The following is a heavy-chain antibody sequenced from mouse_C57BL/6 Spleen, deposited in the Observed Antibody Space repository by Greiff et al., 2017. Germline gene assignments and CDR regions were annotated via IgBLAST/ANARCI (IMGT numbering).Heavy chain of an antibody. Sequence: QVQLQQSGAELVKPGASVKISCKASGYAFSSYWMNWVKQRPGKGLEWIGQIYPGDGDTNYNGKFKGKATLTADKSSSTAYMQLSCLTSEDSAVYFCSRSDLGRDFDVWGTGTTVTVSS. V-gene: IGHV1-80*01. CDR3: SRSDLGRDFDV. CDR2: IYPGDGDT. J-gene: IGHJ1*03. D-gene: IGHD4-1*01. CDR1: GYAFSSYW.